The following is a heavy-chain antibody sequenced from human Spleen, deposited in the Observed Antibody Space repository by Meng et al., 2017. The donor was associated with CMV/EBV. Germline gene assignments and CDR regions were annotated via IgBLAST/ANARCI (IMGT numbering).Heavy chain of an antibody. D-gene: IGHD6-13*01. Sequence: GSLRLSCTVSGGSISSGSYYWGWIRQPPGKGLEWIGSIYYSGNTYYNPSLKSRVTISVDTSKNQFSLKLSSVTAADTAVYYCARFSSTFGFDYWGQGTLVTVSS. CDR1: GGSISSGSYY. V-gene: IGHV4-39*07. J-gene: IGHJ4*02. CDR2: IYYSGNT. CDR3: ARFSSTFGFDY.